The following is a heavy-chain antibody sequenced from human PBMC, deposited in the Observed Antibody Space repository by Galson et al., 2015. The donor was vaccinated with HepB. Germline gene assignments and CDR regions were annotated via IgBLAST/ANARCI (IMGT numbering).Heavy chain of an antibody. V-gene: IGHV1-46*03. CDR1: GYTFTSYY. D-gene: IGHD3-10*01. Sequence: SVKVSCKASGYTFTSYYMHWVRQAPGQGLEWMGIINPSGGSTSYAQKFQGRVTMTRDTSTSTVYMELSSLRSEDTAVYYCARESPLYGSGSYSYYYYGMDVWGQGTTVTVSS. CDR3: ARESPLYGSGSYSYYYYGMDV. CDR2: INPSGGST. J-gene: IGHJ6*02.